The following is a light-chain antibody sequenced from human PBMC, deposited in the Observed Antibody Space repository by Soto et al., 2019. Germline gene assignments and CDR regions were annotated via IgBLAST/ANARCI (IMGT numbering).Light chain of an antibody. Sequence: QSVLTQPASVSGSPGQSITISCTGTSRDVGAYNYVSWYQQHPGKAPKLMIYEVSNRPSGVSNRFSGSKSGNTASLTISGLQAEDEADYYCSSYTSSNTLDVFGTGTKLTVL. J-gene: IGLJ1*01. V-gene: IGLV2-14*01. CDR3: SSYTSSNTLDV. CDR1: SRDVGAYNY. CDR2: EVS.